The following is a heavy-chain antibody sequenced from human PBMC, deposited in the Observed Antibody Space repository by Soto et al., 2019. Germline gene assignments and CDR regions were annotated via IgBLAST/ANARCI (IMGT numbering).Heavy chain of an antibody. CDR3: ARLARGVFGQTIDGIRAVRSVTAFRLNRSSDL. V-gene: IGHV1-8*01. Sequence: QGLEWMGWMNPNSGNTGYAQKFQGRVTMTRNTSISTAYMELSSVRSEDTAVYYCARLARGVFGQTIDGIRAVRSVTAFRLNRSSDL. J-gene: IGHJ2*01. CDR2: MNPNSGNT. D-gene: IGHD3-10*01.